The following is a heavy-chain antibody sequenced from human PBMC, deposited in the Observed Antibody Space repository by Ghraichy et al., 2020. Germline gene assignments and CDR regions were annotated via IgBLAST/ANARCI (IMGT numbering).Heavy chain of an antibody. V-gene: IGHV3-48*02. CDR2: ISSSSSTI. J-gene: IGHJ4*02. Sequence: GGSLRLSCAESGFTFSSYSMNWVRQAPGKGLEWVSYISSSSSTIYYADSVKGRFTISRDNAKNSLYLQMNSLRDEDTAVYYCARDWALSDPAQDFDYWGQLTLVTVSS. D-gene: IGHD3-16*01. CDR1: GFTFSSYS. CDR3: ARDWALSDPAQDFDY.